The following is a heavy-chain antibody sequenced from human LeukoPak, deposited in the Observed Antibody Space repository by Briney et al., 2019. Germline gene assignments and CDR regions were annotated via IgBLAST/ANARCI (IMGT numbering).Heavy chain of an antibody. J-gene: IGHJ4*02. CDR3: AKDSGPPNYYDSSGYYSSHFDY. CDR2: IRYDGSNK. V-gene: IGHV3-30*02. Sequence: PGGSLRLSCAASGFTFSSYGMHWVRQAPGKGLEWVAFIRYDGSNKYYADSVKGRFTISRDNSKNTLYLQMNSLRAEDTAVYYCAKDSGPPNYYDSSGYYSSHFDYWGQGTLVTVSS. D-gene: IGHD3-22*01. CDR1: GFTFSSYG.